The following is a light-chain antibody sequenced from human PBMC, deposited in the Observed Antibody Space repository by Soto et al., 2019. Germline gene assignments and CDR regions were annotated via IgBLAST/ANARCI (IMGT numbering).Light chain of an antibody. CDR2: GDT. CDR3: QSYDSSLSGHVV. Sequence: QSVLTQPPSVSGAPGQRVTISCTGSSSDIGGGYDVHWYQHLPGSVPKLLIYGDTNRPSGVPDRFSGSKSGTSASLAITGLQAEDEADYSVQSYDSSLSGHVVFGGGTKLTDL. V-gene: IGLV1-40*01. CDR1: SSDIGGGYD. J-gene: IGLJ2*01.